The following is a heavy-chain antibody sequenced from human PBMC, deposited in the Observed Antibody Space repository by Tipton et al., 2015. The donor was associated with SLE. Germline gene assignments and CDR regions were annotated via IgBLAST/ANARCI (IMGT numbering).Heavy chain of an antibody. V-gene: IGHV4-39*07. CDR1: GGSISSSSYY. D-gene: IGHD3-3*01. CDR2: IYYSGST. Sequence: TLSLTCTVSGGSISSSSYYWGWIRQPPGKGLEWIGSIYYSGSTYYNPSLKSRVTISVDTSKNQFSLKLSSVTAADTAVYYCARDRSGGDYWGQGTLVTVSS. J-gene: IGHJ4*02. CDR3: ARDRSGGDY.